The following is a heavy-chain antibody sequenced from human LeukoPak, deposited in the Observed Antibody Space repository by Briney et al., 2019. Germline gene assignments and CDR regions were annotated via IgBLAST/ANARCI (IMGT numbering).Heavy chain of an antibody. CDR1: GFTFSSYD. D-gene: IGHD3-3*01. V-gene: IGHV3-13*01. Sequence: QPGGSLRLSCAASGFTFSSYDMHWVRQATGKGLEWVSAIGTAGDTYYPGSVKGRFTISRENAKNSLYLQMNSLRAGDTAVHYCARGIPSITISGVVTAFDYWGQGTLVTVSS. J-gene: IGHJ4*02. CDR3: ARGIPSITISGVVTAFDY. CDR2: IGTAGDT.